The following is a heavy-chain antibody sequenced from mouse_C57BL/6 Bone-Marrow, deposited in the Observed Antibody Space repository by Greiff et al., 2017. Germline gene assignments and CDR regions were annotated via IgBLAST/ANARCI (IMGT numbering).Heavy chain of an antibody. CDR2: ISDGGSYT. Sequence: EVKVVESGGGLVKPGGSLKLSCAASGFTFSSYAMSWVRQTPEKRLEWVATISDGGSYTYYPDNVKGRFTISRDNAKNKLYLQMSHLKSEDTAMYYCAGDPYYYGSSPWFAYWGPGTLVTVSA. D-gene: IGHD1-1*01. CDR3: AGDPYYYGSSPWFAY. V-gene: IGHV5-4*01. J-gene: IGHJ3*01. CDR1: GFTFSSYA.